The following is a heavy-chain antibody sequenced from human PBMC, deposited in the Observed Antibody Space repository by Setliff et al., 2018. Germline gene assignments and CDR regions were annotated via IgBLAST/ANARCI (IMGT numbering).Heavy chain of an antibody. CDR2: IRTKTDGGTA. D-gene: IGHD3-9*01. CDR1: DFIFSNAW. Sequence: GESLKISCAASDFIFSNAWMNWVHQAPGKGLEWVGRIRTKTDGGTADYAAPVKGRFIISRDDSKNLVLLQMNSLKTEDTAVYYCATGLGQYFDYWGQGSLVTVSS. CDR3: ATGLGQYFDY. J-gene: IGHJ4*02. V-gene: IGHV3-15*07.